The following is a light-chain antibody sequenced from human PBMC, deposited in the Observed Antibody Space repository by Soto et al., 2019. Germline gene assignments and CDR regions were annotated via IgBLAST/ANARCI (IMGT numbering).Light chain of an antibody. V-gene: IGKV1-5*03. CDR1: QSISSW. CDR2: KAS. Sequence: DIQMTQSPSTLSATVGDRVTLTCRASQSISSWGAWYQQKPGKAPKLLIYKASSLESGVPSRFSGSESGTEFTLTISSLQPDDFATYYCQQYQSFWTFGQGTKVEIK. CDR3: QQYQSFWT. J-gene: IGKJ1*01.